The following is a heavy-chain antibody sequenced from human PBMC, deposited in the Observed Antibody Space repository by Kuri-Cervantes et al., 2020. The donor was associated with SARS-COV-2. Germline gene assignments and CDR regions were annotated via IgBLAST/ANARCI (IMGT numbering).Heavy chain of an antibody. CDR3: ARDSSGWYWVLGY. Sequence: SVKVSCKASGGTFSSYAISWVRQAPGQGLEWMGRIIPILGIANYAQKFQGRVTITADKSTSTAYMELSRLRSDDTAVYYCARDSSGWYWVLGYWGQGTLVTVSS. CDR2: IIPILGIA. CDR1: GGTFSSYA. V-gene: IGHV1-69*04. D-gene: IGHD6-19*01. J-gene: IGHJ4*02.